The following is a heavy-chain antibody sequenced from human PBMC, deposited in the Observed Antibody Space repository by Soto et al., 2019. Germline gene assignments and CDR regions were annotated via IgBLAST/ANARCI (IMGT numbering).Heavy chain of an antibody. D-gene: IGHD3-10*01. V-gene: IGHV4-59*01. CDR1: GDSISSYY. CDR2: VFYSGAT. J-gene: IGHJ4*02. Sequence: LSLTCSVSGDSISSYYWTWIRQSPGKGLEWVGYVFYSGATNYNPSLKSRVTISLDASKKQVSLRLTSATAADTAVYYCTRGLPSHFGYDSWGQGTLVTVSS. CDR3: TRGLPSHFGYDS.